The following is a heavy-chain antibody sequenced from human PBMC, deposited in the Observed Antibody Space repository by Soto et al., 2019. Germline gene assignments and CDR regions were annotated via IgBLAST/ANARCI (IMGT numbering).Heavy chain of an antibody. J-gene: IGHJ6*02. D-gene: IGHD3-10*01. CDR2: IYDTVISCYPPST. CDR3: ARGEDALLYYCLDV. CDR1: GGSIISSY. V-gene: IGHV4-59*01. Sequence: QVQLQESGPRLVKPSATLSLTCTVAGGSIISSYWSCLRRPPGKGLERIEYIYDTVISCYPPSTSYNPFRQVRVTVSVDTSNSQFSLKLPAVTAADTVVYYCARGEDALLYYCLDVWGQWITVAVSS.